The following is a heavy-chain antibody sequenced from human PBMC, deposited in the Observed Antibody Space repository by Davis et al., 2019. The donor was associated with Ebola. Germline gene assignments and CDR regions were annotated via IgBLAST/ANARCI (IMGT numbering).Heavy chain of an antibody. CDR3: ARIAAESDYGMDV. J-gene: IGHJ6*02. D-gene: IGHD6-13*01. Sequence: AASVKVSCKASGYTFTTYIITWVRQAPGQGLQWMGSIAVYNGDTKYAHEIQGSVTMTTDISTDTVDMDLRGLRSDDTAVYFCARIAAESDYGMDVWGQGTTVTVSS. CDR1: GYTFTTYI. CDR2: IAVYNGDT. V-gene: IGHV1-18*01.